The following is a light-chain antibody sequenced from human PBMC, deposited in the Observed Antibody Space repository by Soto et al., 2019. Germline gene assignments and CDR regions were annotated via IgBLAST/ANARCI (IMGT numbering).Light chain of an antibody. CDR2: GAS. J-gene: IGKJ1*01. Sequence: EIVLTQSPGTLSLSPGERATLSCRASQSVSSSYLAWYQQKPGQAPRLLIYGASSRATGIPDRFSGSGSGTDITLTISRLEPEDFSVYYCPQYGSSPPWTFGQGTKVEIK. V-gene: IGKV3-20*01. CDR3: PQYGSSPPWT. CDR1: QSVSSSY.